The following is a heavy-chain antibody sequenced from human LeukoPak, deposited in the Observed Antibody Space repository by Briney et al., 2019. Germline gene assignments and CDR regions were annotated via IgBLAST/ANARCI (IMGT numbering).Heavy chain of an antibody. CDR1: GGSISSGGYS. CDR3: ARVVGYYYGMDV. V-gene: IGHV4-30-2*01. Sequence: SQTLSLTCAVSGGSISSGGYSWSWIRQPPGKGLERIGYIYHSGSTYYNPSLKSRVTISVDRSKNQFSLKLSSVTAADTAVYYCARVVGYYYGMDVWGQGTTVTVSS. J-gene: IGHJ6*02. CDR2: IYHSGST.